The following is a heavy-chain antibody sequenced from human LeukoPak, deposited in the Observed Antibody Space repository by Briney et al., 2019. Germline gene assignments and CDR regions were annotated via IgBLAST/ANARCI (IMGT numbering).Heavy chain of an antibody. CDR2: ISDIGLST. Sequence: GGSLRLSCAASGFIFNSYAMSWVRQAPGQGLEWVSTISDIGLSTYYADSVKGRLTISRDNSKNTLSLLLSSLRADDTAIYYCARISLRAFDVWGQGTTVTVSS. D-gene: IGHD2/OR15-2a*01. CDR3: ARISLRAFDV. V-gene: IGHV3-23*01. J-gene: IGHJ3*01. CDR1: GFIFNSYA.